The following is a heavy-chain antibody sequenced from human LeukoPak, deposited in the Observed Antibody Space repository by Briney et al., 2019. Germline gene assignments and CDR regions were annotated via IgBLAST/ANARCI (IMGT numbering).Heavy chain of an antibody. CDR1: GFTFSNYN. D-gene: IGHD3-10*01. V-gene: IGHV3-21*01. J-gene: IGHJ4*02. CDR3: AREEEWYASGPYYKGFDS. CDR2: ISTRSTYI. Sequence: PGGSLRLSCAASGFTFSNYNMNWVRQAPGKGLEWVSCISTRSTYIYYADSVKGRFTISRDNAKNSLYLQMNSLRADDTAVYYCAREEEWYASGPYYKGFDSWGQGTLVTVSS.